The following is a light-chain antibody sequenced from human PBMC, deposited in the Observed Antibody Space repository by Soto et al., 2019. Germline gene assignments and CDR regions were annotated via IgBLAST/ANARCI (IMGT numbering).Light chain of an antibody. CDR2: LGS. Sequence: DLVMTQSPLSLPVTPGEPASISCRSSQSLLHSNGYKYLDWYLQKPGQSPQLLIYLGSNRASGVPDRFSGSGSGTDFTLKISRVEAEDVGVYYCMQALQIPQTFGGGTKVEIK. CDR1: QSLLHSNGYKY. V-gene: IGKV2-28*01. J-gene: IGKJ4*01. CDR3: MQALQIPQT.